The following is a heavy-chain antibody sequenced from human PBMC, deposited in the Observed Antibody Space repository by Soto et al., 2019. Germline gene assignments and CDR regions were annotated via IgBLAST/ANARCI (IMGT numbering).Heavy chain of an antibody. CDR1: GGSISSSY. CDR2: IYYTGST. D-gene: IGHD3-10*01. V-gene: IGHV4-59*01. Sequence: SETLSLTCPVPGGSISSSYWSWIRQPPGKELEWMGYIYYTGSTYYSPSLKSRVIISLDASRTQFSLKLNSVTTADTAVYYCARDFWFEELSVGYYQYAMDVWGQGTTVTVSS. J-gene: IGHJ6*02. CDR3: ARDFWFEELSVGYYQYAMDV.